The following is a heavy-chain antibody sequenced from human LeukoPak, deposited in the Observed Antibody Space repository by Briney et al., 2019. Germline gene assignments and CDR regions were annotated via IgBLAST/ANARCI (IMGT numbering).Heavy chain of an antibody. Sequence: GESLKISCKGSGYSFTSYWIGWVRQMFGKGLEWMGIIYPGDSDTRYSPSFQGQVTISADKSINTAYLQWSSLKASDTAMYYCAREESSSWSPAYFDIWGQGTMVTVSS. CDR1: GYSFTSYW. CDR3: AREESSSWSPAYFDI. D-gene: IGHD6-13*01. CDR2: IYPGDSDT. J-gene: IGHJ3*02. V-gene: IGHV5-51*01.